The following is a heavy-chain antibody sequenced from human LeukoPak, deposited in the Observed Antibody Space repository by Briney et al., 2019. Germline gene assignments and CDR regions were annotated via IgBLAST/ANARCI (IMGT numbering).Heavy chain of an antibody. J-gene: IGHJ1*01. CDR1: GGSISSYY. CDR2: IYYSGST. CDR3: ARGDSSPAEH. Sequence: SETLSLTCTVSGGSISSYYWSWIRQPPGKGLEWIGYIYYSGSTNYNPSLKSRVTISVDTSKNQFSLKLSSVTAADTAVYYCARGDSSPAEHWGQGTLVTVSS. D-gene: IGHD6-13*01. V-gene: IGHV4-59*12.